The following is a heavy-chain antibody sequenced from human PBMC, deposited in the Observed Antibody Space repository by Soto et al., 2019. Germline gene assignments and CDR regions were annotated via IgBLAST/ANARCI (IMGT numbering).Heavy chain of an antibody. J-gene: IGHJ6*02. Sequence: GGSLRLSCAASGFTFKESAMNWVRQAPGKGLEWVASISDTGASTWYAESVRGRLSISRDNSKNTLYLQMNSLRAEDTAVYYCAKGLRFCGGDCYSYYYYGMDVWGQGTTVTVSS. CDR1: GFTFKESA. V-gene: IGHV3-23*01. CDR2: ISDTGAST. D-gene: IGHD2-21*02. CDR3: AKGLRFCGGDCYSYYYYGMDV.